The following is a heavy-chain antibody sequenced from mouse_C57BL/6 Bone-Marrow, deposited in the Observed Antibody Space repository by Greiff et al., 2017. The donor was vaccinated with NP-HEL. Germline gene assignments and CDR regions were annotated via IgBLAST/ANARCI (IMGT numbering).Heavy chain of an antibody. CDR1: GYTFTDYN. CDR2: INPNNGGT. Sequence: EVQLQQSGPELVKPGASVKIPCKASGYTFTDYNMDWVKQSHGKSLEWIGDINPNNGGTIYNQKFKGKATLTVDKSSSTAYMEFRSLTSEDTAVYYCARLYYGNFYWYFDVWGTGTTVTVSS. J-gene: IGHJ1*03. CDR3: ARLYYGNFYWYFDV. D-gene: IGHD2-1*01. V-gene: IGHV1-18*01.